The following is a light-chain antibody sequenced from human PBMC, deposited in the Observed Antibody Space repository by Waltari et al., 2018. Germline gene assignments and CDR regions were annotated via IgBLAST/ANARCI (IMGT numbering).Light chain of an antibody. V-gene: IGKV3-11*01. Sequence: EIVLTQSPATLSLSPGEGATLSCRASQSVSSQLVWYQQKRGPAPRLLIYDASNRATGIPARFSGSGSGTDFTLTISSLEPEDFAVYYCQQCNNSPPTFGQGTKVEIK. CDR2: DAS. CDR1: QSVSSQ. J-gene: IGKJ1*01. CDR3: QQCNNSPPT.